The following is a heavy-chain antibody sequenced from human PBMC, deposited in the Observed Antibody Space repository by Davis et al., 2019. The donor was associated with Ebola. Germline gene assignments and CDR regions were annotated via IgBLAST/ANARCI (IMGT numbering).Heavy chain of an antibody. D-gene: IGHD3-3*01. V-gene: IGHV3-74*01. CDR2: INGDGSSS. Sequence: PGGSLRLSCAASGFTFSNYWMHWVRQTPGKGLVWVSGINGDGSSSNYADSVKGRVTISRDNAKNTLFLQMSSLRADDTAVYYCARGLDYDFWSGPFDYWGQGTLVTVSS. J-gene: IGHJ4*02. CDR3: ARGLDYDFWSGPFDY. CDR1: GFTFSNYW.